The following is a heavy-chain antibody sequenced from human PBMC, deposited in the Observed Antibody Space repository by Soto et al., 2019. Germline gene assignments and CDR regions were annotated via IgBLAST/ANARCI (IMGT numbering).Heavy chain of an antibody. J-gene: IGHJ5*02. CDR3: SYHTFGDRDL. V-gene: IGHV3-74*01. D-gene: IGHD3-10*01. Sequence: EVQLVESGGDLGQPGGSLRLSCAASGYTFSHYWMHWVRQAPGKGLVWVSRVNPAGTITTYADSLKGRFTISRDNAKNTLYLRMNSLGGLTTALYYSSYHTFGDRDLWGQGNPVTVSS. CDR2: VNPAGTIT. CDR1: GYTFSHYW.